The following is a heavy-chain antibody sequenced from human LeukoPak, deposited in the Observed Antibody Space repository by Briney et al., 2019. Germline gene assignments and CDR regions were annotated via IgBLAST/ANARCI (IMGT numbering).Heavy chain of an antibody. CDR1: EFAFSTYA. CDR3: AKDLLGATGFFDY. CDR2: LTGSGLST. J-gene: IGHJ4*02. Sequence: GGSLRLSCAASEFAFSTYAMSWVRQAPGKGLEWVSGLTGSGLSTYYADSVKGRFTIPRDNSKNILYLQMNSLRADDTAVYFCAKDLLGATGFFDYWGQGTLVTVSS. D-gene: IGHD1-26*01. V-gene: IGHV3-23*01.